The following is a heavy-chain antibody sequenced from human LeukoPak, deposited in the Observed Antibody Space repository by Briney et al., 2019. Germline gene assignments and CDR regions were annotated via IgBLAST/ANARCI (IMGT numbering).Heavy chain of an antibody. Sequence: GGSLRLSCAASGSTFSRYHMNWVRQAPGKGLEWVSAISGSGGSTYYADSVKGRFTISRDNSKNTLYLQMNSLRAEDTAVYYCAQIGTAVAGTFYDYFDYWGQGTLVTVSS. CDR2: ISGSGGST. J-gene: IGHJ4*02. CDR3: AQIGTAVAGTFYDYFDY. V-gene: IGHV3-23*01. D-gene: IGHD6-19*01. CDR1: GSTFSRYH.